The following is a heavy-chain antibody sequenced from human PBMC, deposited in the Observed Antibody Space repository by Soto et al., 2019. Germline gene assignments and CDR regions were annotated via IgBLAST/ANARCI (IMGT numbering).Heavy chain of an antibody. Sequence: WGSLRLSCAASGFTFSSYAMHWVRQAPGKGLEYVSAISSNGGSTYYANSVKGRFTISRDNSKNTLYLQMTSLRAEDTAVYYCAKGGRQWLVTSDFNYWGQGALVTVSS. D-gene: IGHD6-19*01. V-gene: IGHV3-64*01. J-gene: IGHJ4*02. CDR1: GFTFSSYA. CDR3: AKGGRQWLVTSDFNY. CDR2: ISSNGGST.